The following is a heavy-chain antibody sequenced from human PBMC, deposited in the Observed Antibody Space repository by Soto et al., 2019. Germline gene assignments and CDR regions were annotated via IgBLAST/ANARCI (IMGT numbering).Heavy chain of an antibody. CDR1: GFTFSSYW. D-gene: IGHD6-13*01. CDR3: ATSRTFDY. Sequence: PGGSLRLSCVVSGFTFSSYWMNWVRQAPGKGLEWVANIKQDGSEKYYVDSAKGRLTISRDNAKNSLYLQMNSLSAEDTAIYYCATSRTFDYWGQGTLVTVSS. J-gene: IGHJ4*02. CDR2: IKQDGSEK. V-gene: IGHV3-7*01.